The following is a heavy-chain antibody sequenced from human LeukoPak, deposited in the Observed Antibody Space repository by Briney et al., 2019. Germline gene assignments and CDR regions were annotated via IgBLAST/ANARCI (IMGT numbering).Heavy chain of an antibody. J-gene: IGHJ5*02. CDR2: IIPIFGTA. D-gene: IGHD6-6*01. Sequence: ASVKVSCKASGGTFSSYAISWVRQAPGQGLEWMGGIIPIFGTANYAQKFQGRVTITTDESTSTAYMELSSLRSEDMAVYYCARRGIAALDPWGQGTLITVSS. CDR3: ARRGIAALDP. CDR1: GGTFSSYA. V-gene: IGHV1-69*05.